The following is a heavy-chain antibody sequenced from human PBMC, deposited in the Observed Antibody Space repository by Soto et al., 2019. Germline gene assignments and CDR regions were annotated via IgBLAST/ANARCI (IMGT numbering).Heavy chain of an antibody. J-gene: IGHJ4*02. Sequence: QVQLVESGGGVVQPGRSLRLSCAASGFTFSSYAMHWVRQAPGKGLGWVAVISYDGSNKYYADSVKGRFTISRDNSKNTLYLQMNSLRAEDTAVYYCARDPRIIGAGYFDYWGQGTLVTVSS. V-gene: IGHV3-30*14. CDR1: GFTFSSYA. D-gene: IGHD2-15*01. CDR3: ARDPRIIGAGYFDY. CDR2: ISYDGSNK.